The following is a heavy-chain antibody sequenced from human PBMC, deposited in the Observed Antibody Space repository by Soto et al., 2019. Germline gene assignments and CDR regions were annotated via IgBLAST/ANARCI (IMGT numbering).Heavy chain of an antibody. CDR3: AKDSNKYSSSLRGRYFDY. D-gene: IGHD5-18*01. Sequence: EVQLLESGGGLVQRGGSLRLSCAASGFTFSSYVMRWVRQAPGKGLEWVAGISGDGGTTFYADSVKGRFTISRDNAKNTLALQTDSLRAEDTAIYYCAKDSNKYSSSLRGRYFDYWGQGILVTVSS. V-gene: IGHV3-23*01. J-gene: IGHJ4*02. CDR1: GFTFSSYV. CDR2: ISGDGGTT.